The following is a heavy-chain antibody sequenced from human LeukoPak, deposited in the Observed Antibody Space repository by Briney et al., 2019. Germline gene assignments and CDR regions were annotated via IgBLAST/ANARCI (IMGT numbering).Heavy chain of an antibody. CDR2: LSGSGITT. CDR3: AKGIYSSGWSYFDY. J-gene: IGHJ4*01. Sequence: GGSLRLSCAASGFTFSNSAMSWVRQAPGKGLEGVSTLSGSGITTYYADSVTGRFTISRDNSKNTLYLQMNSLRAEDTAVHYCAKGIYSSGWSYFDYWGHGTLVTVSS. V-gene: IGHV3-23*01. D-gene: IGHD6-19*01. CDR1: GFTFSNSA.